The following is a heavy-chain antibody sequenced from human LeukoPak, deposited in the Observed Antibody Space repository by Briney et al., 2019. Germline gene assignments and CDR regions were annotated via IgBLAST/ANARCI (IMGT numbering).Heavy chain of an antibody. CDR3: AKKSSWFDP. V-gene: IGHV4-39*01. J-gene: IGHJ5*02. D-gene: IGHD2-2*01. CDR1: GGSISSSSYY. Sequence: SETLSLTCTVSGGSISSSSYYWGWIRQPPGKGLEWIGSICYSGSTYYNPSLKSRVTISVDTSKNQFSLKLSSVTAADTAVYYCAKKSSWFDPWGQGTLVTVSS. CDR2: ICYSGST.